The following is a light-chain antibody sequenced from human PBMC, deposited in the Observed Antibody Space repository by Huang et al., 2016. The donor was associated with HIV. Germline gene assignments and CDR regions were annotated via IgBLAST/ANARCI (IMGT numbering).Light chain of an antibody. J-gene: IGKJ5*01. V-gene: IGKV1-33*01. CDR1: QDISNH. Sequence: DIQMTQSPSPLSASVGDRVTITCQASQDISNHLNWYQQRPGQAPKLLIYDASNLEVGVPSRFSGSGSGTDFSFTISSLQPEDIATYYCQQYDNFPPSITFGQGTRLEIK. CDR3: QQYDNFPPSIT. CDR2: DAS.